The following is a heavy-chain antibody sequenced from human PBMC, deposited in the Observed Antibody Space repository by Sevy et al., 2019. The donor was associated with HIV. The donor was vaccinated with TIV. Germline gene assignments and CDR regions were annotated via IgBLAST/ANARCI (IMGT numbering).Heavy chain of an antibody. D-gene: IGHD2-8*01. CDR2: ISYDERDI. CDR1: GFTFSDYA. CDR3: ARRDVNHQYLMDY. J-gene: IGHJ4*02. Sequence: QLGGSLRLSCAASGFTFSDYAMHWVRQAPGKGLEWLSYISYDERDIYYLDSVRGRFSVSRDISKRTLFLQMNDLRPEDTAVYYCARRDVNHQYLMDYWGQGILVTVSS. V-gene: IGHV3-30*03.